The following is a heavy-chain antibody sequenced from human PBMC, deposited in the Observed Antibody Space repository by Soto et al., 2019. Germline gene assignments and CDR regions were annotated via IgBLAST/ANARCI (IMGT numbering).Heavy chain of an antibody. CDR1: GYTFTSYA. CDR3: ASSSGSYWQLDY. D-gene: IGHD1-26*01. CDR2: INAGNGNT. Sequence: QVQLVQSGAEVKKPGASVKVSCKASGYTFTSYAMRWVRQAPGQRLEWMGWINAGNGNTKYSQKFQGRVTITRDTSASTAYMELSSLSSEDTAVYYCASSSGSYWQLDYWGQGTLVTVSS. J-gene: IGHJ4*02. V-gene: IGHV1-3*01.